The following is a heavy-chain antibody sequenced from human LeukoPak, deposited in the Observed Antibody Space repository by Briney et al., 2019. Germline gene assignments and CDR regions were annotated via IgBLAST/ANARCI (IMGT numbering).Heavy chain of an antibody. CDR2: IYYTGST. J-gene: IGHJ6*02. Sequence: RSSETLSLTCTVSGGSISSGGYYWSWIRQPPGKGLEWIGYIYYTGSTNYNPSLNSRITISADTSKNQFSLRLTSVTAADTAIYYCARFAYDSGHLDVWGQGTMVTVSS. V-gene: IGHV4-61*08. D-gene: IGHD3-10*01. CDR1: GGSISSGGYY. CDR3: ARFAYDSGHLDV.